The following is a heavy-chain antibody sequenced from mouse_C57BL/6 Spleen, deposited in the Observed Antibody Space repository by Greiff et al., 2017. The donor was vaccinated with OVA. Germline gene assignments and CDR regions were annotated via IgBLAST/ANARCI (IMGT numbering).Heavy chain of an antibody. J-gene: IGHJ2*01. CDR2: FYPGSGSI. CDR1: GYTFTEYP. Sequence: QVQLQQSGAELVKPGASVKLSCQASGYTFTEYPIHWVKQRSGKGPEWIWWFYPGSGSITYTEKFTDQATLTADKSYSKVYMELSRVTSEDSAVYFCSRHEEGRPIPFDYWGQGTTLTGAS. D-gene: IGHD5-1*01. CDR3: SRHEEGRPIPFDY. V-gene: IGHV1-62-2*01.